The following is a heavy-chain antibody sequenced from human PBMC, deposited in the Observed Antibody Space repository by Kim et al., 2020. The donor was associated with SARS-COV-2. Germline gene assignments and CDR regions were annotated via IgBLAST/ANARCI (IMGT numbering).Heavy chain of an antibody. V-gene: IGHV3-23*01. J-gene: IGHJ4*02. D-gene: IGHD3-3*01. CDR3: AMFSGTIVYYFDY. Sequence: YAESVKGRFTISRDNTKNTLYLRMNSLRAEDTAVYDCAMFSGTIVYYFDYWGQGTLVTVSS.